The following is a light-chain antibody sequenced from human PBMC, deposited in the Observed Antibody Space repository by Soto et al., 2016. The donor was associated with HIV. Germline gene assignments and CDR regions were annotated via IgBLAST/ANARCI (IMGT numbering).Light chain of an antibody. CDR1: QSISSW. J-gene: IGKJ1*01. V-gene: IGKV1-5*03. CDR2: KAS. Sequence: DIQMTQSPFTLSASVGDGVTITCRASQSISSWLAWYQRKPGKAPALLIYKASILESGVPSRFSGSGSGTEFTLTISSLQPDDFATYYCQQYKSSSPWTFGQGTKVEVK. CDR3: QQYKSSSPWT.